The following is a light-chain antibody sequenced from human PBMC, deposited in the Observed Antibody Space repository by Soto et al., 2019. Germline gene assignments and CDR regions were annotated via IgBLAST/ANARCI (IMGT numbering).Light chain of an antibody. CDR3: QQYNSYPT. Sequence: DIQMTQSPSTLSASVGDRVTITCRASQSISSWLAWYQQKPGKAPKLLIYDASSLESGVPSRFSGSGSGTEFTLTINSLQPDDFATYYCQQYNSYPTFGGGTKVEIK. J-gene: IGKJ4*01. CDR2: DAS. CDR1: QSISSW. V-gene: IGKV1-5*01.